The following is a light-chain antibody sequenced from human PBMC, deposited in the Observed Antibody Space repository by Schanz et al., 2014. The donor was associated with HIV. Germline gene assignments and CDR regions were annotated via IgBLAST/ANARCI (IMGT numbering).Light chain of an antibody. V-gene: IGLV2-14*01. Sequence: QSALTQPASVSGSLGRSITISCSGTSRDIGGYEYVSWYQQYPGKAPKLMIYDVSNRPAGVSNRFSGSKSGNTASLTISGLRAEDEASYYCGSYKSASFPWVFGGGTKLTVL. CDR2: DVS. J-gene: IGLJ3*02. CDR3: GSYKSASFPWV. CDR1: SRDIGGYEY.